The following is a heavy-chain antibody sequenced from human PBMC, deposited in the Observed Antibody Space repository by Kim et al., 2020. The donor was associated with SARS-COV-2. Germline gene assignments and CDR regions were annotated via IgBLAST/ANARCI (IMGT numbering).Heavy chain of an antibody. D-gene: IGHD6-6*01. Sequence: GGSLRLSCTASGLTFSTAWMDWVRQAPGEVLEWVGRIKSRSDGGARDYAASVKGRFTISRDDSRGMLYLQMNTLRTDDTDTYYCTTGVSNWGQATLVTVSS. J-gene: IGHJ4*02. CDR3: TTGVSN. CDR2: IKSRSDGGAR. V-gene: IGHV3-15*07. CDR1: GLTFSTAW.